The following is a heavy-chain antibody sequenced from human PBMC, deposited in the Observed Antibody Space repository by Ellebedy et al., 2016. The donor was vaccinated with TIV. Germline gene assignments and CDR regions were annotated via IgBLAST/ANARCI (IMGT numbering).Heavy chain of an antibody. CDR1: GFIFHFYA. Sequence: PGGSLRLSCAATGFIFHFYALTWVRQAPGKGLEWVSAISGSGDTTYYADSVKGRFTISRDNSKNTLYLQMDGLRVEDTAVYFCAKRVGEGIQLRGGFDSWGQGTLVTVSS. D-gene: IGHD1-1*01. CDR3: AKRVGEGIQLRGGFDS. CDR2: ISGSGDTT. J-gene: IGHJ4*02. V-gene: IGHV3-23*01.